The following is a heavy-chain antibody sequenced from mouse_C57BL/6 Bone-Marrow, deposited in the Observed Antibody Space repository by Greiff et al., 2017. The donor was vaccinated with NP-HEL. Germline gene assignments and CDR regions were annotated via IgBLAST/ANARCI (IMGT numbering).Heavy chain of an antibody. CDR1: GYTFTDYY. V-gene: IGHV1-26*01. CDR2: INPNNGGT. Sequence: VQLQQSGPELVKPGASVKISCKASGYTFTDYYMNWVKQSHGKSLEWIGDINPNNGGTSYNQKFKGKATLTVDKSASTAYMELRSLTSEDSAVYYCARERLRDLFADWGQGTLVTVSA. D-gene: IGHD3-2*02. J-gene: IGHJ3*01. CDR3: ARERLRDLFAD.